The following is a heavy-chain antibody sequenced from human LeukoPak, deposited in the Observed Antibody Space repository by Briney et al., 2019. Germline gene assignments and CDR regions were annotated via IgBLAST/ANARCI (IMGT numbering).Heavy chain of an antibody. V-gene: IGHV4-38-2*02. D-gene: IGHD2-2*01. CDR3: ARLGGHSSCYGH. J-gene: IGHJ4*02. CDR2: IYHSGST. Sequence: SETLSLTCTVSGYSISSGYYWGWIRQPPGKGLEWIGSIYHSGSTYYNPSLKSRVTISVDTSKNQFSLKLSSVTAADTAVYYCARLGGHSSCYGHWGQGTLVTVSS. CDR1: GYSISSGYY.